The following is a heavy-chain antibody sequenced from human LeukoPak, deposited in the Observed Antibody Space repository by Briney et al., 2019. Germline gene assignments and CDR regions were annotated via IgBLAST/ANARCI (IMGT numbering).Heavy chain of an antibody. Sequence: PGGSLRLSCAASGFTFSSYSMNWVRQAPGKGLEWVSSISSSSSYIYYADSVKGRFTISRDNAKNSLYLQMNSLRAEDTAAYYCARAGGYSSGWFDPWGQGTLVTVSS. CDR2: ISSSSSYI. CDR1: GFTFSSYS. J-gene: IGHJ5*02. CDR3: ARAGGYSSGWFDP. V-gene: IGHV3-21*01. D-gene: IGHD6-25*01.